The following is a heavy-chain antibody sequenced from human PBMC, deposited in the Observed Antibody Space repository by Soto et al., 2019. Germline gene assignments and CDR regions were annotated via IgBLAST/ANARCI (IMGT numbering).Heavy chain of an antibody. CDR1: GFTFSNAW. D-gene: IGHD5-12*01. Sequence: GGSLRLSCAASGFTFSNAWMSWVRQAPGKGLEWVGRIKSKTDGGTTDYAAPVKGRFTISRDDSKNTLYLQMNSLKTEDTAVYYCTTDVGYSGYDWGSGYWGQGTLVTVSS. V-gene: IGHV3-15*01. CDR2: IKSKTDGGTT. CDR3: TTDVGYSGYDWGSGY. J-gene: IGHJ4*02.